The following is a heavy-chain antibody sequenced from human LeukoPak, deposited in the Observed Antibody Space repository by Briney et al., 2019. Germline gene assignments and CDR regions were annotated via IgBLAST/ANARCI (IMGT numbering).Heavy chain of an antibody. V-gene: IGHV4-39*01. CDR1: GGSISSSSYY. D-gene: IGHD3-16*01. Sequence: SETLSLTCTVSGGSISSSSYYWGWIRQPPGKGLEWIGSICYSGSTYYNPSLKSRVTISVDTSKNQFSLKLSSVTAADTAVYYCARLDLYLGYMDVWGKGTTVTVSS. CDR2: ICYSGST. J-gene: IGHJ6*03. CDR3: ARLDLYLGYMDV.